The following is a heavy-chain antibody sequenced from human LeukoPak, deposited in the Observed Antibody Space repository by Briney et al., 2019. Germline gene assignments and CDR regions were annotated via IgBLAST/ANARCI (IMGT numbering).Heavy chain of an antibody. CDR3: TTKVIRGNSGDDYDD. J-gene: IGHJ4*02. CDR2: ISSDGNDK. V-gene: IGHV3-30*03. D-gene: IGHD5-12*01. CDR1: GVTLRSYG. Sequence: GGSLRLSCAASGVTLRSYGMHWVRQAPGKGLECVALISSDGNDKLYGDSVKGRFTISRDDSKSTLYLQMNSLRVEDTAVYYCTTKVIRGNSGDDYDDWGQGTLVTVSS.